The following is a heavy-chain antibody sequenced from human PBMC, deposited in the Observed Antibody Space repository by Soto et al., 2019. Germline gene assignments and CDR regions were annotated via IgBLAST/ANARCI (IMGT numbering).Heavy chain of an antibody. CDR3: ARWFTIVGVVISYWYFDL. CDR1: GGSISSYY. J-gene: IGHJ2*01. D-gene: IGHD3-3*01. V-gene: IGHV4-59*01. Sequence: SETLSLTCTVSGGSISSYYWSWIRQPPGKGLEWIGYIYYSGSTNYNPSLKSRVTISVDTSKNQFSLKLSSVTAADTAVDYCARWFTIVGVVISYWYFDLWGRGTLVTVSS. CDR2: IYYSGST.